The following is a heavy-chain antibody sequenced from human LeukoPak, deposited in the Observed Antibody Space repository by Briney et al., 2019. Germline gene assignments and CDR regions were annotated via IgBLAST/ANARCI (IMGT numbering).Heavy chain of an antibody. CDR1: GGTFSSYA. J-gene: IGHJ5*02. Sequence: ASVKVSCKASGGTFSSYAISWVRQAPGQGLEWMGGIIPIFGTANYAQKFQGRVTITADESTSTAYMELSSLRSEDTAVYYCARDSGSTVVTPGGNWFDPWGQGTLVTVSS. V-gene: IGHV1-69*13. CDR2: IIPIFGTA. D-gene: IGHD4-23*01. CDR3: ARDSGSTVVTPGGNWFDP.